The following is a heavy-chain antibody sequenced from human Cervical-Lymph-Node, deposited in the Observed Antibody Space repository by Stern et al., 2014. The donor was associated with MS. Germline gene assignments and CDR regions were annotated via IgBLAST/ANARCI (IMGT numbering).Heavy chain of an antibody. Sequence: VQLVESGAEVMQPGASVKVSCKASGYSFTSFGINWVRQAPGQGLEWMGWINPYNANINYGQKFQGRITMTTDASTNTASVELRSLRSDDTAVYYCARDGGLTFGELSFQEAWFDPWGQGTLLIVSS. J-gene: IGHJ5*02. D-gene: IGHD3-10*01. CDR1: GYSFTSFG. CDR3: ARDGGLTFGELSFQEAWFDP. CDR2: INPYNANI. V-gene: IGHV1-18*01.